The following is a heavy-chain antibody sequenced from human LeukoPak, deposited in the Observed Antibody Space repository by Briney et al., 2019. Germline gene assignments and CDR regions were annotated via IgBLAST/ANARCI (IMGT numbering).Heavy chain of an antibody. J-gene: IGHJ3*02. CDR2: INPNSGGT. CDR1: GYTFTGYY. V-gene: IGHV1-2*02. Sequence: GASVKVSCKASGYTFTGYYMHWVRQAPGQGLEWMGWINPNSGGTNYAQKFQGRVTMTRDTSISTAYMELSRLRSDDTAVYYCARDWHGDYVMAFDIWGQGTMVTVSS. D-gene: IGHD4-17*01. CDR3: ARDWHGDYVMAFDI.